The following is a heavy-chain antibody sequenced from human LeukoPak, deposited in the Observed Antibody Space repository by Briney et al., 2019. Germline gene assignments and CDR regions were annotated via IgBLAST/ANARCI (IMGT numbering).Heavy chain of an antibody. CDR2: ITTRSAI. V-gene: IGHV3-48*01. Sequence: QSGGSLRLSCAASGFTFSSYRMNWVRQAPGKGLEWVSYITTRSAIYYADSVKGRFTISRDNAKDSLYLQMNSLRADDTAVYYCARVRGAGLQYYYMDVWGKGTTVTVSS. D-gene: IGHD1-26*01. CDR1: GFTFSSYR. CDR3: ARVRGAGLQYYYMDV. J-gene: IGHJ6*03.